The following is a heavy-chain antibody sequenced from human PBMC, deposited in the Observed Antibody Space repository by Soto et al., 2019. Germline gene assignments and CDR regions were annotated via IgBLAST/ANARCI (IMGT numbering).Heavy chain of an antibody. CDR2: IDSSGST. V-gene: IGHV4-30-4*01. CDR3: ASRYLY. D-gene: IGHD3-16*02. J-gene: IGHJ4*02. Sequence: PSETLSLTCTVSGDSISNGDYYWSWIRQPPGRGLEWIGYIDSSGSTYYNPSLKSRLTMSVDMSKNQFSLRLTSVTAADTAVYYCASRYLYWGQGXLVTVSS. CDR1: GDSISNGDYY.